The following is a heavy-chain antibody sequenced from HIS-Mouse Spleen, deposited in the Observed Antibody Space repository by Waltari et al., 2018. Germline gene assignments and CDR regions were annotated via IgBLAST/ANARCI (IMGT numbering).Heavy chain of an antibody. D-gene: IGHD6-13*01. Sequence: QLQLQESGPGLVKPSETLSLTCTVSGGSISSSSYYWGWIRQPPGKGLEWIGSIHYRGGTSYHPSLKSRVTISVDTSKNQFSLKLSSVTAADTAVYYCAREIPYSSSWYDWYFDLWGRGTLVTVSS. CDR1: GGSISSSSYY. CDR3: AREIPYSSSWYDWYFDL. V-gene: IGHV4-39*07. J-gene: IGHJ2*01. CDR2: IHYRGGT.